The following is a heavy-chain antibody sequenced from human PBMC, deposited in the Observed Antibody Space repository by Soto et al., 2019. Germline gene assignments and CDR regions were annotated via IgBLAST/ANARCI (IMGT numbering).Heavy chain of an antibody. CDR3: AKDSQKFMVRGVLFDY. D-gene: IGHD3-10*01. J-gene: IGHJ4*02. CDR2: ISGSGGST. V-gene: IGHV3-23*01. Sequence: GGSLRLSCAASGFTFSSYAMSWVRQAPGKGLEWVSAISGSGGSTYYADSVKGRFTISRDNSKNTLYLQMNSLRAEDTAVYYCAKDSQKFMVRGVLFDYWGQGTLVTVSS. CDR1: GFTFSSYA.